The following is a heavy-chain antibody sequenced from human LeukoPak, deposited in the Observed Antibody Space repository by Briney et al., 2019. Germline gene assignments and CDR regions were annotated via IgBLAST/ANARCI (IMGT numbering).Heavy chain of an antibody. V-gene: IGHV3-7*02. J-gene: IGHJ4*02. CDR1: GFTFSNYW. CDR2: IKHDGSEK. Sequence: GGSLTLSCVASGFTFSNYWMSWVRQAPGKGLEWVANIKHDGSEKYYVDSVKGRFTISRDNAKNSLDLQMSSLRVEDTAVYYCVTTQTFDYWGQGTLVTVSS. CDR3: VTTQTFDY.